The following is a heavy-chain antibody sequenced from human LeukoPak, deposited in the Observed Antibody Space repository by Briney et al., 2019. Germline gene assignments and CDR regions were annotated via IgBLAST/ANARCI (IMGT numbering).Heavy chain of an antibody. CDR1: GFTFSRYG. V-gene: IGHV3-30*03. Sequence: PGRSLRLSCAGSGFTFSRYGIHWVRQAPGKGLEWLAHMSPDGIHEFYADSVKGRFTISRDSSRDTMYLQMDSLRAEDTAVYYCARDNTWSLDYWGQGTLVTVSS. CDR3: ARDNTWSLDY. CDR2: MSPDGIHE. J-gene: IGHJ4*02. D-gene: IGHD2/OR15-2a*01.